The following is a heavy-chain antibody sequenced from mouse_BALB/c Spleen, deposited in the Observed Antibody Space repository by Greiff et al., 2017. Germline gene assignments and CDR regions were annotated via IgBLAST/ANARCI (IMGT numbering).Heavy chain of an antibody. V-gene: IGHV2-9*02. D-gene: IGHD1-1*01. CDR3: ASQYYGSSYYAMDY. Sequence: VNVVESGPGLVAPSQSLSITCTVSGFSLTSYGVHWVRQPPGKGLEWLGVIWAGGSTNYNSALMSRLSISKDNSKSQVFLKMNSLQTDDTAMYYCASQYYGSSYYAMDYWGQGTSVTVSS. CDR2: IWAGGST. CDR1: GFSLTSYG. J-gene: IGHJ4*01.